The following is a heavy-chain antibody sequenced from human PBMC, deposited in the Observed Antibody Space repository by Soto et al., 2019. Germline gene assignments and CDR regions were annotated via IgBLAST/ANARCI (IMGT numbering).Heavy chain of an antibody. D-gene: IGHD3-16*01. V-gene: IGHV3-53*01. CDR3: ARVFGALTTPYNWFDP. CDR1: WFTVSSNY. J-gene: IGHJ5*02. CDR2: IYSGGST. Sequence: TGGSLRLSCAASWFTVSSNYMSWVRQAPGKGLEWVSVIYSGGSTYYADSVKGRFTISRDNSKNTLYLQMNSLRAEDTAVYYCARVFGALTTPYNWFDPWGQGTLVTVST.